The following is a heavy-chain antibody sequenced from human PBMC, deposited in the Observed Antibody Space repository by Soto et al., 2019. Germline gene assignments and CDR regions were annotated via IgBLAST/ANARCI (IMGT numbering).Heavy chain of an antibody. V-gene: IGHV4-34*01. CDR3: ARTRNLDV. D-gene: IGHD1-1*01. CDR2: INHSGST. J-gene: IGHJ6*02. CDR1: GGSLSGYY. Sequence: QVQLQQWGAGLMKPSETLSLTCAVYGGSLSGYYGNWIRQSPRKGLEWIGEINHSGSTNYNPSLKSRVTISIDTSKNQFSLKLSSVTAADTAVYYCARTRNLDVWGQGTTVIVSS.